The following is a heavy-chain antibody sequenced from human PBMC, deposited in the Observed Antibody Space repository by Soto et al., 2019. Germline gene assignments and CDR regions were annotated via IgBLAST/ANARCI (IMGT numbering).Heavy chain of an antibody. D-gene: IGHD4-4*01. CDR3: AKDVARMTTGAQPEDYYYYGMDV. J-gene: IGHJ6*02. V-gene: IGHV3-43*01. Sequence: PGGSLRLSCAASGFTFDDYTMHWVRQAPGKGLEWVSLISWDGGSTYYADSVKGRFTISRDNSKNSLYLQMNSLRTEDTALYYCAKDVARMTTGAQPEDYYYYGMDVWGQGTTVTVSS. CDR1: GFTFDDYT. CDR2: ISWDGGST.